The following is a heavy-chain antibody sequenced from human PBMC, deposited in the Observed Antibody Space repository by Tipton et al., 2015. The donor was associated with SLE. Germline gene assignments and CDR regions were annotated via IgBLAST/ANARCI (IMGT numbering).Heavy chain of an antibody. J-gene: IGHJ5*02. CDR2: IYYSGTT. CDR1: GGSISSYY. Sequence: LSLTCTVSGGSISSYYWSWIRQPPGKGLEWIGYIYYSGTTYYNPSLKSRVTISVDTSKNQFSLKVNSLTAADTAVYYCARDRAICTRTTCYGDNWFDPWGQGTLVTVSS. V-gene: IGHV4-59*12. D-gene: IGHD2-2*01. CDR3: ARDRAICTRTTCYGDNWFDP.